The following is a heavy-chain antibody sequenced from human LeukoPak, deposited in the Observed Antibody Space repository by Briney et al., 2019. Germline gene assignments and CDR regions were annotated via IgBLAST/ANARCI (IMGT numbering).Heavy chain of an antibody. Sequence: GGSLRLSCAASGFTFSGYWMHWVRQAPGKGLVWVSRINSDGYSITYADSVKGRFTISRDNAKNTVYLQMSSLRAEDTAVYYCVKDGRNSVVVWGQGTLVTVSS. CDR3: VKDGRNSVVV. D-gene: IGHD2-21*01. CDR2: INSDGYSI. V-gene: IGHV3-74*03. CDR1: GFTFSGYW. J-gene: IGHJ4*02.